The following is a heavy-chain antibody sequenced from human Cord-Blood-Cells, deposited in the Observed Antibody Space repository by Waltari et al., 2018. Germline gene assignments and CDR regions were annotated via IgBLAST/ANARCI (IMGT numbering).Heavy chain of an antibody. CDR3: ARVLGAAAAGTHDAFDI. V-gene: IGHV4-38-2*02. D-gene: IGHD6-13*01. CDR2: IYHSGSP. Sequence: QVQLQESGPGLVKPSETLSLTCTVSGYSISSGYYWGWIRQPPGKGLEWIGSIYHSGSPYYNPSLNSRVTISVDTSKNQFSLKLSSVTAADTAVYYCARVLGAAAAGTHDAFDIWGQGTMVTVSS. J-gene: IGHJ3*02. CDR1: GYSISSGYY.